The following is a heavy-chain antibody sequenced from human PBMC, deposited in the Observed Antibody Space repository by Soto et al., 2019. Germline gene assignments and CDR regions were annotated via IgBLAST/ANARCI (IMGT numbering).Heavy chain of an antibody. J-gene: IGHJ5*02. CDR3: ARCLHCSNGGRVDP. D-gene: IGHD2-8*01. CDR2: FYPSGGT. V-gene: IGHV4-4*02. CDR1: GVSISRSNW. Sequence: QVQLQESGPGLVTPSGTLSLTCSVSGVSISRSNWWTWARQAPGKGLEWIGEFYPSGGTTYNPSLQNRVTISVDHSKNHLSLTLTSVSAADTAVYYCARCLHCSNGGRVDPWGQGALVTVSS.